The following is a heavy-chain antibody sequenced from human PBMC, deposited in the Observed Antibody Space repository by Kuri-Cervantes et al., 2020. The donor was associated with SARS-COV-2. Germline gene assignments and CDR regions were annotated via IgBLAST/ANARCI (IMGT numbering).Heavy chain of an antibody. J-gene: IGHJ4*02. CDR1: GGSISSGGYY. CDR2: ISNRGVT. D-gene: IGHD2-2*01. Sequence: SETLSLTCSVSGGSISSGGYYWSWIRQHSGKGLEWIGHISNRGVTYYNPSLQSRVTMSLDTSKNQFSLKMTSVSAADTAVYYCARFFLCSYSSCYGDYFDNWGPGTLVTVSS. V-gene: IGHV4-31*03. CDR3: ARFFLCSYSSCYGDYFDN.